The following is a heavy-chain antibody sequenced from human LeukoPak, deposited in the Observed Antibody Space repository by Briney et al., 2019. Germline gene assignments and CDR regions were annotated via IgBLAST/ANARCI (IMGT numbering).Heavy chain of an antibody. J-gene: IGHJ4*02. CDR3: ARHRSGSLDS. CDR1: GGSISSYY. V-gene: IGHV4-59*08. CDR2: IYYSGST. D-gene: IGHD3-3*01. Sequence: SETLSLTCTVSGGSISSYYWSWIRQPPGKGLEWIGYIYYSGSTNYNPSLKSRVTISVDTSKNQLSLRLSSVTAADTAVYYCARHRSGSLDSWGQGTLVTVSS.